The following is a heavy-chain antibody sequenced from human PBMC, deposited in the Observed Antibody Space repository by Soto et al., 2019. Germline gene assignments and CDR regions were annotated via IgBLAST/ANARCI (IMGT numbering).Heavy chain of an antibody. CDR1: GFTFSNAW. CDR2: IKSKTDGGTT. CDR3: TTAAIVVVTAIIDY. Sequence: EVQLVESGGGLVKPGGSLRLSCAASGFTFSNAWMSWVRQAPGKGLEWVGRIKSKTDGGTTDYAAPVKGRFTISRDDSXNTLYLQMNSLKTDDTAVYYCTTAAIVVVTAIIDYWGQGTLVTVSS. J-gene: IGHJ4*02. V-gene: IGHV3-15*01. D-gene: IGHD2-21*02.